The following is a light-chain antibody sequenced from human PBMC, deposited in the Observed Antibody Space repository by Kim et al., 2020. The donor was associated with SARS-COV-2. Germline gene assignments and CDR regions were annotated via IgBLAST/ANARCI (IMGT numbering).Light chain of an antibody. CDR1: QSGTNN. CDR2: GAS. V-gene: IGKV3-15*01. CDR3: QQYNDWPPLT. J-gene: IGKJ4*01. Sequence: SPGERATLSCRASQSGTNNLAWYQQKPGQAPRLLIYGASTRATGVPARFSGSGSGTEFTLTISSLQSEDFALYYCQQYNDWPPLTFGGGTKVDIK.